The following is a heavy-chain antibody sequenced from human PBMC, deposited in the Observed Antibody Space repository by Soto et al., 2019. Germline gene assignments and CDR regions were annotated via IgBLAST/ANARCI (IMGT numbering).Heavy chain of an antibody. Sequence: QVQLVESGGGVVQPGRSLSLSCTASGFTFSSYGMHWVRQTPGIGLEWVAHISYDGSNEHYIDSVKGRFTISRDNSKNTVYLQMNSLRTEDTALYYCAKDTYYHDSSGYYVFDHWGQGTLVTVSS. J-gene: IGHJ4*02. CDR3: AKDTYYHDSSGYYVFDH. CDR1: GFTFSSYG. V-gene: IGHV3-30*18. CDR2: ISYDGSNE. D-gene: IGHD3-22*01.